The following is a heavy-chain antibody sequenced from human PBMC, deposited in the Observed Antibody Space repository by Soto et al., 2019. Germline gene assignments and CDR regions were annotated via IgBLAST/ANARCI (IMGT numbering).Heavy chain of an antibody. CDR1: GFSLTTNGVG. Sequence: SGPTLVNPTQTLTLTCTFSGFSLTTNGVGVGWIRQPPGKALEWLALIYWDGDKRYRPSLKNRLTITKDTSKNQVLLTMTNLDPADTAMYYCVHILGPPQYCFDYWGQGILVTVSS. V-gene: IGHV2-5*02. J-gene: IGHJ4*02. D-gene: IGHD2-21*01. CDR3: VHILGPPQYCFDY. CDR2: IYWDGDK.